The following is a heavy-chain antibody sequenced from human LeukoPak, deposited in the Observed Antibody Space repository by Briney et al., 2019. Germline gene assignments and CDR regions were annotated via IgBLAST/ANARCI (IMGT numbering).Heavy chain of an antibody. CDR1: GGSISSYY. CDR2: IYYSGST. Sequence: SETLSLTCTVSGGSISSYYWSWIRQPPGKGQEWIGYIYYSGSTNYNPSLKSRVTISVDTSKNQFSLKLSSVTAANTAVYYCARGIAAAGPNFDYWGQGTLVTVSS. D-gene: IGHD6-13*01. V-gene: IGHV4-59*01. CDR3: ARGIAAAGPNFDY. J-gene: IGHJ4*02.